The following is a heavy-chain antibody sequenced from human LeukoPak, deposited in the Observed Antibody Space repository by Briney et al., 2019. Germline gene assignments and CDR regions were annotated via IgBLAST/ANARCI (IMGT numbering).Heavy chain of an antibody. Sequence: GGSLRLSCAASGFTFSSYSMNWVRQAPGKGLEWVSSISSSSSYIHYADSVKGRFTISRDNSKNTMFLQMNRLRDEDTAVYYCARGLRGPDYWGQGTQVTVSS. J-gene: IGHJ4*02. CDR3: ARGLRGPDY. CDR2: ISSSSSYI. V-gene: IGHV3-21*01. CDR1: GFTFSSYS.